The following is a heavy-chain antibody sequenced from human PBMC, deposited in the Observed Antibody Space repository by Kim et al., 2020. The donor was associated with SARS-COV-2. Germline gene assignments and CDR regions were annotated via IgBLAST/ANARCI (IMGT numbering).Heavy chain of an antibody. Sequence: YADSIKGRLTNSRDNARASLYLQMNSLRAEDTAVYYCARVLTSGWSYFDYWGQGTLVTVSS. D-gene: IGHD6-19*01. CDR3: ARVLTSGWSYFDY. J-gene: IGHJ4*02. V-gene: IGHV3-21*01.